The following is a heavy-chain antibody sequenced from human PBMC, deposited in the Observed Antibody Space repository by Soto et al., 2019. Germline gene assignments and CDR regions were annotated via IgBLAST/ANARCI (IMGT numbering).Heavy chain of an antibody. CDR1: GGSISSSSYY. Sequence: QLQLQESGPGLVKPSETLSLTCTVSGGSISSSSYYWGWIRQPPGKGLEWIGSIYYSGSTYYNPSLKSRVTISVDTSKNQFSLKLSSVTAADTAVYYCARQSATLRSFDYWGQGTLVTVSS. D-gene: IGHD1-26*01. CDR3: ARQSATLRSFDY. J-gene: IGHJ4*02. CDR2: IYYSGST. V-gene: IGHV4-39*01.